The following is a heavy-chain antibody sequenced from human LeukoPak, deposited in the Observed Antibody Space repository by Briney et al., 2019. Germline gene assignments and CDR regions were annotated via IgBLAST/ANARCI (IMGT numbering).Heavy chain of an antibody. CDR2: IKEDGSAQ. Sequence: GSLRLSCAASGFTFNGYWMSWVRQAPGKGLEWVANIKEDGSAQYYVGSVKGRFTISRDNSKNTLYLQMNSLRAEDTAVYYCARDLTYCSGGSCYDFNYFDYWGQGTLVTVSS. CDR1: GFTFNGYW. V-gene: IGHV3-7*03. CDR3: ARDLTYCSGGSCYDFNYFDY. D-gene: IGHD2-15*01. J-gene: IGHJ4*02.